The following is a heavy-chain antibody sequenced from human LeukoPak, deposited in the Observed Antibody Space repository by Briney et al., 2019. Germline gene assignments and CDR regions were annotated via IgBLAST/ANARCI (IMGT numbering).Heavy chain of an antibody. CDR2: ISYDGSNK. CDR1: GFTFSSYG. D-gene: IGHD1-1*01. Sequence: PGGSLRLSCAASGFTFSSYGMHWVRQAPGKGLEWVAVISYDGSNKYYADSVKGRFTISRDNSKNTLYLQMKSLRIEDTAVYYCARDYWNPDYWGQGTLVTVSS. CDR3: ARDYWNPDY. J-gene: IGHJ4*02. V-gene: IGHV3-30*03.